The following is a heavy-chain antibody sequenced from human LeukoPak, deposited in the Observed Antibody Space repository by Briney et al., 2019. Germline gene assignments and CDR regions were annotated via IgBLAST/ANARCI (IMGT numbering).Heavy chain of an antibody. Sequence: GGSLRLSCAAYGFTFSHYSMNWVRQAPGKGLEWVSHITSSGNTMYYADSVKGRFSISRDNAGNSLFLQMNSLRAEDTAVYYCARGVDNWGQGTLVTVSS. D-gene: IGHD3-10*01. CDR3: ARGVDN. J-gene: IGHJ4*02. CDR2: ITSSGNTM. V-gene: IGHV3-48*04. CDR1: GFTFSHYS.